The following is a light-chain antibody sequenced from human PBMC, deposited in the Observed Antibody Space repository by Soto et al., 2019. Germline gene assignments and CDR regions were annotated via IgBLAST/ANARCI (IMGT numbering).Light chain of an antibody. Sequence: QSVLTQPPSASGAPGQRVTISCSGSSSNIGSNTVSWYQQLPGMAPKLLIYNHNQRPSDVPDRFSASKAGTSASLAITGLQSEDEADFYCVTWYDSLNGVVFGGGTKLTVL. CDR2: NHN. CDR3: VTWYDSLNGVV. V-gene: IGLV1-44*01. J-gene: IGLJ2*01. CDR1: SSNIGSNT.